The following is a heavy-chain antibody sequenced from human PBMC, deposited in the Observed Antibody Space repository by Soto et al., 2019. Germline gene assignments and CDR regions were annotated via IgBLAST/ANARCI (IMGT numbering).Heavy chain of an antibody. Sequence: VGSLRLSCAASGFTFSSYSMNWVRQAPGKGLEWVSSISSSSSYIYYADSVKGRFTISRDNAKNSLYLQMNSLRAEDTAVYYCARDFSHYDILTGDAFDIWGQGTMVTVSS. CDR3: ARDFSHYDILTGDAFDI. D-gene: IGHD3-9*01. V-gene: IGHV3-21*01. J-gene: IGHJ3*02. CDR1: GFTFSSYS. CDR2: ISSSSSYI.